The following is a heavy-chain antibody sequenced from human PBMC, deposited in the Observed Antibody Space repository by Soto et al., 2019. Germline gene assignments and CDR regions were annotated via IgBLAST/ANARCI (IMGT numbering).Heavy chain of an antibody. CDR3: AKDLPRYCSGGGGYFMLDYYCCGLDV. Sequence: QVQLVESGGGVVQPGRSLRLSCAASGFTFSSYGMHWVRQAPGKGLEWVAVISYDGSNKYYADSVKGRFTISRDNSKNKLYLQMNSLRDEDTAVYYGAKDLPRYCSGGGGYFMLDYYCCGLDVWGQGTTVTVSS. CDR2: ISYDGSNK. V-gene: IGHV3-30*18. D-gene: IGHD2-15*01. CDR1: GFTFSSYG. J-gene: IGHJ6*02.